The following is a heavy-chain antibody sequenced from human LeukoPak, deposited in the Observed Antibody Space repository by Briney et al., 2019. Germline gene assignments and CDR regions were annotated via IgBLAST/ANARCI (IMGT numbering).Heavy chain of an antibody. CDR2: TYYRSKWYN. CDR1: GDSVSRSNGA. J-gene: IGHJ4*02. D-gene: IGHD6-19*01. Sequence: SQTLSLTCDISGDSVSRSNGAWNWIRQSPSRGLEWLGRTYYRSKWYNDYAGSLNGRITISPDTSKNQFSLHLNSVTPEDTAVYYCARDLGNTGWYTFDYWGQGILVTVSS. CDR3: ARDLGNTGWYTFDY. V-gene: IGHV6-1*01.